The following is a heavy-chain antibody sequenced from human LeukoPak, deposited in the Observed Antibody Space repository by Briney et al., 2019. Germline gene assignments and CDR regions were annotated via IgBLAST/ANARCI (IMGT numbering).Heavy chain of an antibody. CDR1: GFTFSSYS. J-gene: IGHJ3*01. CDR3: ASPLRVAVAGTLGR. Sequence: AGGSLRLSCAASGFTFSSYSMNWVRQAPGKGLEWVSYISSSSSTIYYADSVKGRFTISRDNAKNSLHLQMNSLRAEDTAVYYCASPLRVAVAGTLGRWGQGTMVTVSS. V-gene: IGHV3-48*01. D-gene: IGHD6-19*01. CDR2: ISSSSSTI.